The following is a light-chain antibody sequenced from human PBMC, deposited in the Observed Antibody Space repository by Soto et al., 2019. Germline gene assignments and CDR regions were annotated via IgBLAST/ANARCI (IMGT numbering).Light chain of an antibody. V-gene: IGLV1-40*01. J-gene: IGLJ7*01. Sequence: QSVLTQPPSVSGAPGQRVTISGTGSSSNIGAGYDVHWYQQLPVTAPKLLIYDNNNRPSGVPDRFSGSKSGTSASLAITGLQAEDEADYYCQSYDSRLSGSVFGGGTQLTVL. CDR3: QSYDSRLSGSV. CDR1: SSNIGAGYD. CDR2: DNN.